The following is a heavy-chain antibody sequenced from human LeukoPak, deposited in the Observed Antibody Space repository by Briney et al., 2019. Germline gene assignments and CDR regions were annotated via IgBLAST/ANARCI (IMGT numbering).Heavy chain of an antibody. CDR2: TYYRSKWYN. D-gene: IGHD3-3*01. CDR3: GRDLECSDTFYCDY. J-gene: IGHJ4*02. CDR1: GNSVYSHSDA. V-gene: IGHV6-1*01. Sequence: SQTLSLTCSRSGNSVYSHSDAWNSIRQSPSRGLEWLGRTYYRSKWYNCDAIFVKSLIIINPDTSKNQFFLQLNSVTPDDTAVYYCGRDLECSDTFYCDYWGQGTLVTVSP.